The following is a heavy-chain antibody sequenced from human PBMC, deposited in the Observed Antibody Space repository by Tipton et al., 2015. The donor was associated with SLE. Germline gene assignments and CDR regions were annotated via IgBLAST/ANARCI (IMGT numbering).Heavy chain of an antibody. Sequence: QLVQSGAEVKKPGASVKLSCKASGYIFIDYNIHWVRQAPGQGLEWMGMVNPSAISTSNARKFQGRVTVAGDTTTSTVYMELSSLRSDDTAVYYCARRTPETRGYYYYMDVWGKGTTVTVSS. J-gene: IGHJ6*03. D-gene: IGHD1-14*01. CDR3: ARRTPETRGYYYYMDV. CDR1: GYIFIDYN. CDR2: VNPSAIST. V-gene: IGHV1-46*01.